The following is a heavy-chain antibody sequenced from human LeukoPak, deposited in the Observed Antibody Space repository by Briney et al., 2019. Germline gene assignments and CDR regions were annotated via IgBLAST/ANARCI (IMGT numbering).Heavy chain of an antibody. Sequence: GGSLRLAAAASRFTFSYYYMSGVRQAPGKGLEWVGFIRIKANGGETQKPTSGKGRFTISRDDSKSITYLQMKSLKTEDTAVYYCSRVRQTIVVVPAAIKGVGWFDPWGQGTLVTVSS. CDR2: IRIKANGGET. J-gene: IGHJ5*02. D-gene: IGHD2-2*01. CDR3: SRVRQTIVVVPAAIKGVGWFDP. V-gene: IGHV3-22*01. CDR1: RFTFSYYY.